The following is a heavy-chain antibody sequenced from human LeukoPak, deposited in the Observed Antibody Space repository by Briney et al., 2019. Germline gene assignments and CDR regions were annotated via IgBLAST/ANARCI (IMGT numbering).Heavy chain of an antibody. Sequence: SETLSLTCAVSGGSISSSNWWSWVRQPPGKGLEWIGEIYHSGSTNYNPSLMSRVTISVDSSKNQFSLKLNSVTAVDTAVYYCARGRSNWFDPWGQGTLVTVSS. CDR3: ARGRSNWFDP. V-gene: IGHV4-4*02. CDR1: GGSISSSNW. J-gene: IGHJ5*02. CDR2: IYHSGST.